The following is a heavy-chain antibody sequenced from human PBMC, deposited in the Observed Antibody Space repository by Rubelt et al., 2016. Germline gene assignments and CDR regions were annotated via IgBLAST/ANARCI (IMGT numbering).Heavy chain of an antibody. CDR1: GFTFSSYA. CDR3: AKSRWYGLDWFDP. J-gene: IGHJ5*02. CDR2: ISGSGGST. V-gene: IGHV3-23*01. Sequence: SGFTFSSYAMSWVRQAPGKGLEWVSAISGSGGSTYYADSVKGRFTISRDNSKNTLYLQMNSLRAEDTAVYYCAKSRWYGLDWFDPWGQGTLVTVSS. D-gene: IGHD2-15*01.